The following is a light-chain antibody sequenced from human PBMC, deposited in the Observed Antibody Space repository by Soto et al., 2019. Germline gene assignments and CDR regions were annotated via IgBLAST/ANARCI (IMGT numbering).Light chain of an antibody. CDR2: GAS. CDR3: QQYNNWPPLS. CDR1: QSVSSNY. J-gene: IGKJ4*01. Sequence: EIVLTQSPGTLSLSPGERATLSCRASQSVSSNYLGWYQQKVGQAPRLLIYGASNRATGIPDRFSGSGSGTEFTLTITRLEPEDFAVYYCQQYNNWPPLSFGGGTKVEIK. V-gene: IGKV3-20*01.